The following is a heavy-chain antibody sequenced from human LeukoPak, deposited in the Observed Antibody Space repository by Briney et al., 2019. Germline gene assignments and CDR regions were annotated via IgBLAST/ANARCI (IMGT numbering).Heavy chain of an antibody. CDR1: GFTFSNAW. Sequence: PGGSLRLSCAASGFTFSNAWMSWVSQAPGKGLEWVGRIKSKTDGGTTDYAAPVKGRFTISRDDSKNTLYLQMNSLKTEDTAVYYCTTANYYDSSGYYSWGQGTLATVSS. J-gene: IGHJ5*02. CDR2: IKSKTDGGTT. D-gene: IGHD3-22*01. CDR3: TTANYYDSSGYYS. V-gene: IGHV3-15*01.